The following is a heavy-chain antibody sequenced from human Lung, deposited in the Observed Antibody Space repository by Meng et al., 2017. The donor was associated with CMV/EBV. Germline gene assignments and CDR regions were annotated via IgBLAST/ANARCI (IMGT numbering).Heavy chain of an antibody. CDR3: ARKVFRASDAFDI. Sequence: ASVXVSXKASGYTFTGYYLHWVRQAPGQGLEWMGWINSKIGDANYTQKFQGRVTVTRETSISTAYMELKRLTYDDTTVYFCARKVFRASDAFDIWGQGTLVTVSS. V-gene: IGHV1-2*02. CDR2: INSKIGDA. J-gene: IGHJ3*02. CDR1: GYTFTGYY.